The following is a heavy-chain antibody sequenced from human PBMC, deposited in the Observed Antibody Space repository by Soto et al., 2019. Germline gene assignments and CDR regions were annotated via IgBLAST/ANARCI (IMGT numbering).Heavy chain of an antibody. CDR2: IYCDDDK. CDR3: AYIDDPVAGSGVY. CDR1: GFSLSTSGVS. Sequence: QITLKESGPTLVKPTQTLTLNCSFSGFSLSTSGVSVSWIRKPPGDALEWLALIYCDDDKRYSPSLQGRVTISKDTSKNPVVIIMTTMDPVDTATYFCAYIDDPVAGSGVYWGQGILVTVAS. D-gene: IGHD6-19*01. V-gene: IGHV2-5*02. J-gene: IGHJ4*02.